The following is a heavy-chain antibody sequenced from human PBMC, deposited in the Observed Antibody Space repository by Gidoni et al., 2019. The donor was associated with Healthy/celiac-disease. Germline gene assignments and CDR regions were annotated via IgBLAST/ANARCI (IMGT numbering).Heavy chain of an antibody. CDR2: IWGSGGST. J-gene: IGHJ4*02. CDR1: GFTFSSYA. D-gene: IGHD2-15*01. CDR3: AKVLQGYCSGGSCPRKYYFDY. V-gene: IGHV3-23*01. Sequence: EVQLLESGGGLVQPGGPLRLSVAASGFTFSSYAMSWVRQAPGKGLELVSAIWGSGGSTYYADSVKGRFTISRDNSKNTLYLQMNSLRAEDTAVYYCAKVLQGYCSGGSCPRKYYFDYWGQGTLVTVSS.